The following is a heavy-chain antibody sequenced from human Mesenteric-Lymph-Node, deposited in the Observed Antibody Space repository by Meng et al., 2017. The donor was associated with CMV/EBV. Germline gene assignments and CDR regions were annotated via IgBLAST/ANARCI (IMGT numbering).Heavy chain of an antibody. V-gene: IGHV3-33*06. Sequence: GESLKISCAASGFTFSSYGMHWVRQAPGKGLEWVAVIWYDGSNKYYADSVKGRFTISRDNSKNTLYLQMNSLRAEDTAVYYCAKESGSYDSGAHYDYWGQGTLVTVSS. CDR2: IWYDGSNK. J-gene: IGHJ4*02. CDR1: GFTFSSYG. CDR3: AKESGSYDSGAHYDY. D-gene: IGHD3-22*01.